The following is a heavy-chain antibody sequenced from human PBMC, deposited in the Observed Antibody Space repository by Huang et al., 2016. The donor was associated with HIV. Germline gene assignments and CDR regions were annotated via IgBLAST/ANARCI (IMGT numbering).Heavy chain of an antibody. CDR3: AKGGSAAAVLDY. CDR1: GFTFSRYG. CDR2: ISYDGSNK. V-gene: IGHV3-30*18. Sequence: QVQLVESGGGVVQPGRSLRLSCAASGFTFSRYGMPWVRQAPGKGLEWVACISYDGSNKFFADSVKGRFTISRDNSKNTLFLQMNSLRVEDTAVYYCAKGGSAAAVLDYWGQGTLVTASS. D-gene: IGHD6-13*01. J-gene: IGHJ4*02.